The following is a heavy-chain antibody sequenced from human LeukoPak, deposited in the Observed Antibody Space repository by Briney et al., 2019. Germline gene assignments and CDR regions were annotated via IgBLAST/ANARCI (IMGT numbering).Heavy chain of an antibody. CDR1: GFTFSSYS. J-gene: IGHJ4*02. Sequence: GGSLRLSCAASGFTFSSYSMNWVRQAPGKGLEWVSSISSSSSYIYYADSVKGRFTISRDNAKNSLYLQMNSLRAEDTAVYYCARDAQEYSGGWYRQNRAPTNVDYWGQGTLVTVSS. CDR3: ARDAQEYSGGWYRQNRAPTNVDY. V-gene: IGHV3-21*01. D-gene: IGHD6-19*01. CDR2: ISSSSSYI.